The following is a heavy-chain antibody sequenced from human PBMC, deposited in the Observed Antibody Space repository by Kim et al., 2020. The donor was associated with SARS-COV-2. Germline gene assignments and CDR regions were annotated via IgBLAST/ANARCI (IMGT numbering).Heavy chain of an antibody. J-gene: IGHJ4*02. D-gene: IGHD6-13*01. CDR3: ARGKLATSYYFDY. CDR1: GGSFSGYY. V-gene: IGHV4-34*01. Sequence: SETLSLTCAVYGGSFSGYYWSWNRQPPGKGLEWIGEINHSGSTNYNPSLKSRVTISVDTSKNQFSLKLSSVTAADTAVYYCARGKLATSYYFDYWGQGTLVTVSS. CDR2: INHSGST.